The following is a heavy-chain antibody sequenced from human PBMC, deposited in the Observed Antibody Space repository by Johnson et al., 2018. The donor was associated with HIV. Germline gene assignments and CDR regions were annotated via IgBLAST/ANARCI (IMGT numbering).Heavy chain of an antibody. D-gene: IGHD1-26*01. CDR2: ISYDGSNK. V-gene: IGHV3-30*04. CDR3: ARDGIGRGIVGANDAFDI. CDR1: GFTFSSYA. J-gene: IGHJ3*02. Sequence: QVQLVESGGGVVQPGRSLRLSCAASGFTFSSYAMHWVRQAPGKGLEWVAVISYDGSNKYYADSVKGRFPISRDNSKNTLYLQMNSLRAEDTAVYYCARDGIGRGIVGANDAFDIWGQGTMVTVSS.